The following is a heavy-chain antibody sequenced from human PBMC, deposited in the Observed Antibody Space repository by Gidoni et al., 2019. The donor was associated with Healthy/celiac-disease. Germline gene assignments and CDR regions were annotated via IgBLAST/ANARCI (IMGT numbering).Heavy chain of an antibody. V-gene: IGHV4-4*02. CDR1: GGSISRGNW. D-gene: IGHD3-22*01. J-gene: IGHJ3*02. Sequence: QVQLQESGPGLVKPSGTLSLTCAVSGGSISRGNWWSWVRQPPGKGLEWIGEIYHSGSTNYNPSLKSRVTISVDKSKNQFSLKLSSVTAADTAVYYCAREFSQNYDSSGYAFDIWGQGTMVTVSS. CDR3: AREFSQNYDSSGYAFDI. CDR2: IYHSGST.